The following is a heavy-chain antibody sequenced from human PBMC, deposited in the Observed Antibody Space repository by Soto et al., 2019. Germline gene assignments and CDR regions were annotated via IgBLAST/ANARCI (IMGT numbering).Heavy chain of an antibody. D-gene: IGHD3-22*01. Sequence: TGGSLRLSCAASGFTFSSYAMSWVRQAPGKGLEWVSAISGSGGSTYYADSVKGRFTISRDNSKNTLYLQMNSLRAEDTAVYYCAKDAWDYYDSSGYYPIDYWGQGTLVTVSS. CDR1: GFTFSSYA. CDR3: AKDAWDYYDSSGYYPIDY. V-gene: IGHV3-23*01. CDR2: ISGSGGST. J-gene: IGHJ4*02.